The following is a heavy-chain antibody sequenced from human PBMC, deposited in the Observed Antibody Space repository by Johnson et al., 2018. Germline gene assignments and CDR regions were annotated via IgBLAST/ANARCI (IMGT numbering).Heavy chain of an antibody. V-gene: IGHV3-23*04. CDR1: GFTFSTYA. CDR3: ARDSRAYKYGDWA. Sequence: EVQLVESGGGVVQPGKSXSLSCAASGFTFSTYALSWVRQTPGKGLEWVSSISAGGGSTYYADSVKGRFSISRDDSKNTLFLQRRSRRAEDTATYYCARDSRAYKYGDWAWGQGTRVTVSS. CDR2: ISAGGGST. J-gene: IGHJ5*02. D-gene: IGHD2-21*01.